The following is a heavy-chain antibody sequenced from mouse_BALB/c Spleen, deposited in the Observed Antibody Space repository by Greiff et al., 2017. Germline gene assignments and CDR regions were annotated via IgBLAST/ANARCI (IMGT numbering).Heavy chain of an antibody. V-gene: IGHV1S56*01. CDR3: ARGNWDRGAWFAY. Sequence: VQLQQSGPELVKPGASVKMSCKASGYTFTSYYIHWVKQRPGQGLEWIGWIYPGDGSTKYNEKFKGKTTLTADKSSSTAYMLLSSLTSEDSAIYFCARGNWDRGAWFAYWGQGTLVTVAA. CDR2: IYPGDGST. D-gene: IGHD4-1*01. CDR1: GYTFTSYY. J-gene: IGHJ3*01.